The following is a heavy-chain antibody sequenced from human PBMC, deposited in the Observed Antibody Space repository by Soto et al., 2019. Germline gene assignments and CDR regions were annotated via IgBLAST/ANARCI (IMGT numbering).Heavy chain of an antibody. Sequence: QVQLVESGGGVVQPGRSLRLSCAASGFTFSSYAMHWVRQAPGKGLEWVALISYDGSNKYYADSVKGRFTISRDNSKNTLYLHMNSLRADDTAVYYCAREVSRLPDYWGQGALVTVSS. V-gene: IGHV3-30-3*01. CDR1: GFTFSSYA. J-gene: IGHJ4*02. CDR2: ISYDGSNK. D-gene: IGHD6-25*01. CDR3: AREVSRLPDY.